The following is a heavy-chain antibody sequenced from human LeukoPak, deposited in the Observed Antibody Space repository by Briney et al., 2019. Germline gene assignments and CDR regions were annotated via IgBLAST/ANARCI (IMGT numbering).Heavy chain of an antibody. CDR2: ITSSVETT. Sequence: PGGSLRLSCAASGSIPFNSYAMSWVRQAPGKGLYWVSAITSSVETTYYADSVKGRFTTSRDNSKNMVYLQMNSLRAEDAATYYCAKMQGYFDYWGQGSLVTVSS. CDR1: GSIPFNSYA. CDR3: AKMQGYFDY. J-gene: IGHJ4*02. V-gene: IGHV3-23*01.